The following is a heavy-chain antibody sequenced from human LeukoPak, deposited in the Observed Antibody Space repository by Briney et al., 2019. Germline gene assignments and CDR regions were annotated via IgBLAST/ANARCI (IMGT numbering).Heavy chain of an antibody. CDR2: IYYSGST. CDR1: GGSISSGGYY. CDR3: ATTYSTPSIAGYYYGMDV. Sequence: PSETLSLTCTVSGGSISSGGYYWSWIRQHPGKGLEWIGYIYYSGSTNYNPSLKSRVTISVDTSKNQFSLKLSSVTAADTAVYYCATTYSTPSIAGYYYGMDVWGQGTTVTVSS. D-gene: IGHD6-6*01. J-gene: IGHJ6*02. V-gene: IGHV4-61*08.